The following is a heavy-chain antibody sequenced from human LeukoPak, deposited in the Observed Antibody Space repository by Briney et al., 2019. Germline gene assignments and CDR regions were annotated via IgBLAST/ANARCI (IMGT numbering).Heavy chain of an antibody. Sequence: PSETLSLTCAVSGDSISSSNWWNWVRQPPGKGLEWIGETHHSGSTHYNPSLKSGVTISVDKSKNQFSLKLNSVTAADTAVYYCARVRSVLLWFGELWTPRAYYFDYWGQGTLVTVSS. D-gene: IGHD3-10*01. J-gene: IGHJ4*02. CDR1: GDSISSSNW. CDR2: THHSGST. CDR3: ARVRSVLLWFGELWTPRAYYFDY. V-gene: IGHV4-4*02.